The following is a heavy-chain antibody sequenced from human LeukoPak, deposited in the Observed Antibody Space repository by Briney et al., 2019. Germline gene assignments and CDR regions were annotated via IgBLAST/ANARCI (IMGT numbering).Heavy chain of an antibody. Sequence: ASVKVSCKASGGTFSSYAISWVRQAPGQGLEWMGGIIPIFGTANYAQKFQGRVTITADESTSTAYMELSSLRSEDTAVYYCARDRSDYYGSGSYYYYYYGMDVWGQGTTVTVSS. D-gene: IGHD3-10*01. CDR3: ARDRSDYYGSGSYYYYYYGMDV. CDR1: GGTFSSYA. V-gene: IGHV1-69*13. J-gene: IGHJ6*02. CDR2: IIPIFGTA.